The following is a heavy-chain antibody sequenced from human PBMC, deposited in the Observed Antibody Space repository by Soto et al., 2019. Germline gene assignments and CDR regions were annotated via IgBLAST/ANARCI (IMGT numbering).Heavy chain of an antibody. J-gene: IGHJ6*03. CDR1: GYTFTSYD. CDR2: MNPNSGNT. Sequence: QVQLVQSGAEVKKPGASVKVSCKASGYTFTSYDINWVRQATGQGLEWMGWMNPNSGNTGYAQKFQGRVTMTRNTSISTAYMELSSLRSEDTAVFCCARGPGSRYYYYMDVWGKGTTVTVSS. V-gene: IGHV1-8*01. CDR3: ARGPGSRYYYYMDV. D-gene: IGHD6-13*01.